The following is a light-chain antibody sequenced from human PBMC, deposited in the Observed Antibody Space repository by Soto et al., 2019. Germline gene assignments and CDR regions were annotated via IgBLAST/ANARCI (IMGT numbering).Light chain of an antibody. CDR3: QSYDNILSVPL. V-gene: IGLV1-47*02. Sequence: QSVLTQPPSASGTPGQRVTISCSGSTSNIGSDYVYWFQQLPGTAPKLLIYTDNQRPSGVPDRFSGSKSGNTASLAITGLRAEDEADYYCQSYDNILSVPLFGGGTKLTVL. J-gene: IGLJ3*02. CDR2: TDN. CDR1: TSNIGSDY.